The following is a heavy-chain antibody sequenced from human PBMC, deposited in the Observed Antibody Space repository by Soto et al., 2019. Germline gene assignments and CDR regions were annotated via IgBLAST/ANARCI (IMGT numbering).Heavy chain of an antibody. D-gene: IGHD2-21*02. V-gene: IGHV1-18*01. CDR1: GYSFTTYG. CDR2: ISTDKGNT. Sequence: QDQLVQSGTEVKKPGASVKVSCKASGYSFTTYGMTWVRQAPGQGLEWMGWISTDKGNTKYAQNFQSRATLTTDTSTSTAYMELRSLRSDDTAVYYCARDRDWNLDYWGQGTLVTVSS. CDR3: ARDRDWNLDY. J-gene: IGHJ4*02.